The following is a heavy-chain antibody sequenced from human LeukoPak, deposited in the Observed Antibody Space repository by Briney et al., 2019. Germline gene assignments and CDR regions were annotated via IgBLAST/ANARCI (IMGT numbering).Heavy chain of an antibody. J-gene: IGHJ6*03. Sequence: GASVKVSCKASGGTFSSYAISWVRQAPGQGLEWMGGIIPIFGTANYAQKFQGRVTITADESTSTAYMELSSLRSEDTAVYYCARDMGLDYYYYYMDVWGKGTTVTISS. V-gene: IGHV1-69*13. D-gene: IGHD1-26*01. CDR2: IIPIFGTA. CDR1: GGTFSSYA. CDR3: ARDMGLDYYYYYMDV.